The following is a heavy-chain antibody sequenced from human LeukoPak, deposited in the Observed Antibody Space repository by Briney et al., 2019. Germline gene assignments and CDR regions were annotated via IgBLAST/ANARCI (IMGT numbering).Heavy chain of an antibody. CDR3: ARGGSGWFEFDY. Sequence: PSETLSLTCTVSGGSITSGSYYWSWIRRAGGKGLEWIGRIYTSGSINYNPSLKSRVTISEDTSKNQFSLKLSSVTAADTAVYYCARGGSGWFEFDYWGQGTLVTVSS. D-gene: IGHD6-19*01. V-gene: IGHV4-61*02. CDR2: IYTSGSI. J-gene: IGHJ4*02. CDR1: GGSITSGSYY.